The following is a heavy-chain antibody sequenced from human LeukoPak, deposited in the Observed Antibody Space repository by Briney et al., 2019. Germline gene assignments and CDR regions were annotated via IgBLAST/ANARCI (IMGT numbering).Heavy chain of an antibody. J-gene: IGHJ4*02. Sequence: PGGSLRLSCAASGFTFSSYAMSWVRQAPGKGLEWVSAISGSGGSTYYADSVKGRFTISRDNSKNTLYLQMNSLRAEDTAVYYCARSYCGGDCYSVLDYWGQGTLVTVSS. CDR1: GFTFSSYA. D-gene: IGHD2-21*01. V-gene: IGHV3-23*01. CDR2: ISGSGGST. CDR3: ARSYCGGDCYSVLDY.